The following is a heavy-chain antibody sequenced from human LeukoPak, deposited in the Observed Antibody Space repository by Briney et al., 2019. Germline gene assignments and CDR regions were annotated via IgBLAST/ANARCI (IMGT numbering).Heavy chain of an antibody. J-gene: IGHJ4*02. V-gene: IGHV3-23*01. CDR3: AKGVAVASPYYFVY. CDR2: ISGSGSST. Sequence: GGSLRLSCAASGFTFSSYAMSWVRQAPGKGLEWVSPISGSGSSTYYADSVKGRFTSSRDNSKNTLYLQMNSLRAEDTAVYYCAKGVAVASPYYFVYWGQGTLVTVSS. D-gene: IGHD6-19*01. CDR1: GFTFSSYA.